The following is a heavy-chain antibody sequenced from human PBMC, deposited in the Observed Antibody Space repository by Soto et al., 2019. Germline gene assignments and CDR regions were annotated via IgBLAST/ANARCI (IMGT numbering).Heavy chain of an antibody. CDR1: GFTFSSYS. D-gene: IGHD3-22*01. J-gene: IGHJ4*02. CDR2: ISGSSRTI. V-gene: IGHV3-48*02. Sequence: EVQLVESGGGLVQPGGSLRLSCAASGFTFSSYSMNWVRQAPGKGLAWVSYISGSSRTIYYADSVKGRFTISRDNAKNSLYLQMNSLRDEDTAVYYCARGPYYYDSSGLYYFDYWGQGTLVTVSS. CDR3: ARGPYYYDSSGLYYFDY.